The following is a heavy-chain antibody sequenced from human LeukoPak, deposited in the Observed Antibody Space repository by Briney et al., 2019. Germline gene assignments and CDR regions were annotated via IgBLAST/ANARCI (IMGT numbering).Heavy chain of an antibody. CDR1: RFTFSNYW. CDR3: ARIGYSSSSLDY. D-gene: IGHD6-6*01. CDR2: INQDGSVK. V-gene: IGHV3-7*01. J-gene: IGHJ4*02. Sequence: RGSLRLSCAASRFTFSNYWTSWVRQAPGEGLGWVANINQDGSVKYSVDSIKGRFTNSRDNAKNSVFLQMNSLRADDTAVYYCARIGYSSSSLDYWGQGTLVTVSS.